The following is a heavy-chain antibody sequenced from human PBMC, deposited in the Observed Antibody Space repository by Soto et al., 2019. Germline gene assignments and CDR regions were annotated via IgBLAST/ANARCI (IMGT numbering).Heavy chain of an antibody. V-gene: IGHV3-23*01. Sequence: PGGSLRLSCAASGFTFSGYAMSWVRQAPGKGLEWVSAISGSGGSTYYADSVKGRFTISRDNSKNTLYLQMNSLRAEDTAVYYWAKSIQHYMVRGLRRPSDYYYYGMDVWGQGTTVTVSS. J-gene: IGHJ6*02. CDR3: AKSIQHYMVRGLRRPSDYYYYGMDV. CDR2: ISGSGGST. CDR1: GFTFSGYA. D-gene: IGHD3-10*01.